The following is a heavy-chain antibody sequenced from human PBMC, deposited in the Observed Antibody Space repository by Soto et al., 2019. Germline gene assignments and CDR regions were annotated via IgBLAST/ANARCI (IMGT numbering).Heavy chain of an antibody. CDR3: GRGERRPMDWLLLCEYFES. CDR2: IDHTGRS. CDR1: GGSFSDKH. V-gene: IGHV4-34*01. Sequence: SETLSLTCAVRGGSFSDKHWTWVRQAPGKGLEWIGEIDHTGRSDSNPSLRGRVTISLDSSKNQFSLRLLAVTAADTAVYFCGRGERRPMDWLLLCEYFESWGEGTLVTVSS. D-gene: IGHD3-9*01. J-gene: IGHJ1*01.